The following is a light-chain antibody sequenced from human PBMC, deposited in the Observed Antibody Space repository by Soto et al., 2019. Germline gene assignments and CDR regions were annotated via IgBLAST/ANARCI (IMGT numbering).Light chain of an antibody. CDR1: QSVSIW. CDR2: DAS. V-gene: IGKV1-5*01. Sequence: DIQMTQSPSTLSASVGDTVTITFRASQSVSIWLAWYQKKPGKAPKVLIWDASTLQRGVPSRFSGSGSGTEFTLTISSLQPEDFATYYCQQYDGYSTWPFGQGTKVDIK. CDR3: QQYDGYSTWP. J-gene: IGKJ1*01.